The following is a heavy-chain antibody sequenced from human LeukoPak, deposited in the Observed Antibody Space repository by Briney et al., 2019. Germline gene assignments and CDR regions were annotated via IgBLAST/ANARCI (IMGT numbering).Heavy chain of an antibody. CDR2: INCNDGGT. CDR3: AREEDGDYVFDY. J-gene: IGHJ4*02. CDR1: GYTFTDYY. D-gene: IGHD4-17*01. Sequence: ASVKVSCKASGYTFTDYYLHWVRQAPGQGLEWMGRINCNDGGTTYAQKFQGRVTMTRDTSITTAYMDLSSLRSDDTAVYYCAREEDGDYVFDYWGQGTLVTVSS. V-gene: IGHV1-2*02.